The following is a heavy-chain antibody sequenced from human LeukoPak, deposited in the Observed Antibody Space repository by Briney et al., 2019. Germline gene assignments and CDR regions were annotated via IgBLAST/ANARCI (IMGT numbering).Heavy chain of an antibody. V-gene: IGHV4-59*01. Sequence: SETLSLTCTVSGGPISSYYWSWIRQPPGKGLEWIGYIYYSGSTNYNPSLKSRVTISVDTSKNQYSLKLSSVTAADTAVYYCARATTGTTNWFDPWGQGTLVTVSS. D-gene: IGHD1-1*01. CDR2: IYYSGST. CDR1: GGPISSYY. CDR3: ARATTGTTNWFDP. J-gene: IGHJ5*02.